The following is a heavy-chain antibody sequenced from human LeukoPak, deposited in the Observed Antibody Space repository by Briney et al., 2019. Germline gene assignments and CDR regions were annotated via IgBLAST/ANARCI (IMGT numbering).Heavy chain of an antibody. D-gene: IGHD1-7*01. CDR2: INPSGGST. Sequence: ASVKVSCKASGYTFTSYYIHWVRQAPGQGLEWMGIINPSGGSTSYAQKFQGRVTMTRDTSTSTIYMVLSSLRSEDTAVYYCAKLAGGLNWNYGDSYYFDYWGQGTLVTVSS. CDR1: GYTFTSYY. CDR3: AKLAGGLNWNYGDSYYFDY. V-gene: IGHV1-46*01. J-gene: IGHJ4*02.